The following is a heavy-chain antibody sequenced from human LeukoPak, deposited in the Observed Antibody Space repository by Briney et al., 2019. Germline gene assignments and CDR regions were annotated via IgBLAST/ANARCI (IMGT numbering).Heavy chain of an antibody. CDR1: GYTLFHYG. CDR2: ISAYNGNT. D-gene: IGHD6-19*01. V-gene: IGHV1-18*01. CDR3: AREVESSGWYQGDY. Sequence: APVKVSCKASGYTLFHYGISWVGQAPGQGLEWMGWISAYNGNTNYAQKLQGRVTMTTDTSTSTAYMELRSLRSDDTAVYYCAREVESSGWYQGDYWGQGTLVTVSS. J-gene: IGHJ4*02.